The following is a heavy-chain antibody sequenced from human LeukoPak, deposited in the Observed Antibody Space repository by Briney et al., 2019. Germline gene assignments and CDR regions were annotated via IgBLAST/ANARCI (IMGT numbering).Heavy chain of an antibody. CDR1: GFTFSSYA. CDR2: ISGSGGST. D-gene: IGHD3-10*01. Sequence: GGSLRLSCAASGFTFSSYAMSWVRQAPGKGLEWVSAISGSGGSTYYAGSVKGRFTISRDNSKNTLYLQMNSLRVEDTAIYYCAKAIYASGSSYTSIDYWGQGTLVTVSS. J-gene: IGHJ4*02. CDR3: AKAIYASGSSYTSIDY. V-gene: IGHV3-23*01.